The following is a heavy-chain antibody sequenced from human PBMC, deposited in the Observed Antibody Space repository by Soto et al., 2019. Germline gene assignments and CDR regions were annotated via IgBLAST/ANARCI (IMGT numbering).Heavy chain of an antibody. J-gene: IGHJ5*02. CDR1: GYTFTGYY. CDR2: INPNSGGT. D-gene: IGHD3-3*01. Sequence: QVQLVQSGAEVKKPGASVKVSCKASGYTFTGYYMHWVRQAPGQGLEWMGWINPNSGGTNYAQKFQGRVTMTTDTSTSTAYMELRSLRSDDTAVYYCARGYYDFWSGYPHWFDPWGQGTLVTVSS. CDR3: ARGYYDFWSGYPHWFDP. V-gene: IGHV1-2*02.